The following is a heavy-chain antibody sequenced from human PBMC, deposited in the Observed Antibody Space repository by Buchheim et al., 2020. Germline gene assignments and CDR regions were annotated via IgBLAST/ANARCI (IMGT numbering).Heavy chain of an antibody. J-gene: IGHJ3*01. CDR1: GASISSGGYY. Sequence: QVQLQESGPGPVKPSQTLSLTCTVSGASISSGGYYWSWIRQLSGKGLEWIGYIYYSGSTYFNPSLKSRVTMSVDTSKNQFSLKLSSVTAADTAVYYCARGNAPMGAFDLWGQGT. CDR2: IYYSGST. CDR3: ARGNAPMGAFDL. V-gene: IGHV4-31*03. D-gene: IGHD3-10*01.